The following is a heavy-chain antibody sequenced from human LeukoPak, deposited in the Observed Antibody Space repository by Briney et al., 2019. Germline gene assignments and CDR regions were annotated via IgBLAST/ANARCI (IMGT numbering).Heavy chain of an antibody. V-gene: IGHV3-23*01. CDR1: GFTFSNYA. D-gene: IGHD1-1*01. CDR2: ISGDAIYT. Sequence: GGSLRLSCAASGFTFSNYAMTWVRQAPGKGLQWVSAISGDAIYTYYLDSVKGRFTTSRDNSRNTLFLQMNSLRADDTAVYYCAENCGTSRPFYDYWGQGIVVTVAS. J-gene: IGHJ4*02. CDR3: AENCGTSRPFYDY.